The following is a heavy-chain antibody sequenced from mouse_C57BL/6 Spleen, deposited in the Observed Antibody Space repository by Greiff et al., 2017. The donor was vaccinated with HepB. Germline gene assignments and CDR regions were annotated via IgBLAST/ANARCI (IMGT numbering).Heavy chain of an antibody. CDR1: GYTFTSYW. J-gene: IGHJ2*01. CDR2: IDPSDSET. V-gene: IGHV1-52*01. D-gene: IGHD2-3*01. Sequence: QVQLQQPGAELVRPGSSVKLSCKASGYTFTSYWMHWVKQRPIQGLEWIGNIDPSDSETHYNQKFKDKATLTVDKSSSTAYMQLSSLTSEDSAVYYCARSLYDGYYDYFDYWGQGTTLTVSS. CDR3: ARSLYDGYYDYFDY.